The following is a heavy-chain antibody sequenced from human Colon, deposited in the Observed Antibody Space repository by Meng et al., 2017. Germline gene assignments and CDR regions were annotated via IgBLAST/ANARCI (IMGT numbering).Heavy chain of an antibody. Sequence: QVQLQGPGPGLVKPSGTLSLTCTVSGGSITSSDWWSWVRRTPGKGLEWIGETYQNGRPNYNPSLKSRVTISVDKSKNQFSLNMTSVTAADTAVYYCAREVVVAGTRNWLDPWGQGILVTVSS. D-gene: IGHD6-19*01. CDR3: AREVVVAGTRNWLDP. V-gene: IGHV4-4*02. CDR2: TYQNGRP. CDR1: GGSITSSDW. J-gene: IGHJ5*02.